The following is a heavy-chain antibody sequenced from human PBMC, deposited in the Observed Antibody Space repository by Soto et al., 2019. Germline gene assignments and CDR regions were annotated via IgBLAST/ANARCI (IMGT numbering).Heavy chain of an antibody. CDR1: GLLLNNAKMG. V-gene: IGHV2-26*01. D-gene: IGHD2-2*01. Sequence: GSGPRLVNTTESLTLTCTVSGLLLNNAKMGVVWIRQLPAKALEFIAHITSHDEKSYSTSMKNRLTVTKDTSKRPEDLTMTNMDPVATAPYFCARMNEFSYAHFDFWGQGTQVTVSS. J-gene: IGHJ4*02. CDR3: ARMNEFSYAHFDF. CDR2: ITSHDEK.